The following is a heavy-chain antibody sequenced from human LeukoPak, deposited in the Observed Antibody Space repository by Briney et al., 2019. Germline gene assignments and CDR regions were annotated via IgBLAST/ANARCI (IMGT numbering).Heavy chain of an antibody. V-gene: IGHV4-4*07. CDR1: GGSISSYY. J-gene: IGHJ4*02. D-gene: IGHD3-9*01. CDR2: IYTSGST. CDR3: ARVSYDVLTGYHPLDY. Sequence: SETLSLTCTVSGGSISSYYWSWIRQPAGKGLEWIGRIYTSGSTNYNPSLKSRVTMSVGTSKNQFSLKLSSVTAADTAVYYCARVSYDVLTGYHPLDYWGQGTLVTVSS.